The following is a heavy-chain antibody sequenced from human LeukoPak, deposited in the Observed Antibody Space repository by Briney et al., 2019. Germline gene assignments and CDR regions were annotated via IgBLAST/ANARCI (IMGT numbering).Heavy chain of an antibody. CDR1: GFTFSSYV. V-gene: IGHV3-30*18. CDR2: ISYDGSNT. D-gene: IGHD1-26*01. CDR3: AKDLEWKLLRGAFDI. J-gene: IGHJ3*02. Sequence: GGSLRLPCAASGFTFSSYVMHGLRQTPGKGLEGVAVISYDGSNTYYADSVKGLFTISRDNSKNTLYLQMNSLRAEDTAIYYCAKDLEWKLLRGAFDIWGQGTMVTVSS.